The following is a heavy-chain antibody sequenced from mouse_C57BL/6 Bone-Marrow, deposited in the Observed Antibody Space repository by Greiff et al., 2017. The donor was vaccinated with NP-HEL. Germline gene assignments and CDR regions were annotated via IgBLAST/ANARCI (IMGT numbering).Heavy chain of an antibody. CDR2: IYPGSGST. CDR3: AREREQTAQATFAY. CDR1: GYTFTSYW. D-gene: IGHD3-2*02. J-gene: IGHJ3*01. Sequence: QVQLQQPGAELVKPGASVKMSCKASGYTFTSYWITWVKQRPGQGLEWIGDIYPGSGSTNYNEKFKSKATLTVDTSSSTAYMQLSSLTSEDSAVYYCAREREQTAQATFAYWGQGTLVTVSA. V-gene: IGHV1-55*01.